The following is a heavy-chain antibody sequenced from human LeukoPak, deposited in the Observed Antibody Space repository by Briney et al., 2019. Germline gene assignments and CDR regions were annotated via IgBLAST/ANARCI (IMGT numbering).Heavy chain of an antibody. CDR1: GGSITNTSYF. J-gene: IGHJ4*02. CDR2: IFYSGTT. D-gene: IGHD5/OR15-5a*01. Sequence: KPSGTLSLTCTVSGGSITNTSYFWGWIRQPPGKGLEWIGSIFYSGTTYYNPSLKSRVTISVDTSKNQFSLTLSSVTAADTAVYYCARPGSVFGVFDYWGQGTLVTVSS. V-gene: IGHV4-39*01. CDR3: ARPGSVFGVFDY.